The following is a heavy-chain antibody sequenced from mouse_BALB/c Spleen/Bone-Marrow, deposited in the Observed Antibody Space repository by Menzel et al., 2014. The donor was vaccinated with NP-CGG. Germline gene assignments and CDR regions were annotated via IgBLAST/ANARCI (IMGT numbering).Heavy chain of an antibody. CDR3: ARHFITTATGAMDY. Sequence: EVKLAESGGGLVKPGGSLKLSCAASGFTFSSYAMSWVRQTPEKRLEWVATISSGGSYTYYPDSVKGRFTISRDNAKNPLYLQMSSLRSEDTAMYYCARHFITTATGAMDYWGQGTSVTVSS. CDR1: GFTFSSYA. J-gene: IGHJ4*01. V-gene: IGHV5-9-3*01. D-gene: IGHD1-2*01. CDR2: ISSGGSYT.